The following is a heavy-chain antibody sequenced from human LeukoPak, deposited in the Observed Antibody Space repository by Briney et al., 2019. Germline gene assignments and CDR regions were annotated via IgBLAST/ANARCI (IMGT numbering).Heavy chain of an antibody. CDR3: VRDATLIPGTVYFDY. D-gene: IGHD2-15*01. CDR1: GFTFNIYE. J-gene: IGHJ4*02. CDR2: INTDSSSI. V-gene: IGHV3-48*03. Sequence: GGSLRLSCAASGFTFNIYEMNWVRQAPGKGLEWISHINTDSSSIHYADSMKGRYTISRDNAKNSLYLQMNNLRGEDTAIYYCVRDATLIPGTVYFDYWGQGALVTVSS.